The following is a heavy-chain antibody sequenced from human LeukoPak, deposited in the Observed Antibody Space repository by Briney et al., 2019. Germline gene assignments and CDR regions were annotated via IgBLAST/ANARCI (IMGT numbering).Heavy chain of an antibody. CDR3: ARGGIAVAGTSFDY. CDR1: GGSFSGYY. V-gene: IGHV4-34*01. D-gene: IGHD6-19*01. J-gene: IGHJ4*02. CDR2: INHSGST. Sequence: SETLSLTCAVYGGSFSGYYWSWIRQPPGKGLEWIGEINHSGSTNYNPSLKSRVTISLDTSKNQFSLKLSSVTAADTAVYYCARGGIAVAGTSFDYWGQGTLVTVSS.